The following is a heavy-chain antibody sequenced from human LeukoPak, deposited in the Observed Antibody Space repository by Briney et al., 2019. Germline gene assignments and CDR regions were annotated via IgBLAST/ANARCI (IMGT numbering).Heavy chain of an antibody. Sequence: PSETLSLTCTVSGGSISSSSYYWSWIRQPPGKGLEWIGEINHSGSTNYNPSLKSRVTISVDTSKNQFSLKLSSVTAADTAVYYCASLPHYYGSGSFPRGYYYYYMDVWGKGTTVTVSS. D-gene: IGHD3-10*01. CDR3: ASLPHYYGSGSFPRGYYYYYMDV. V-gene: IGHV4-39*07. J-gene: IGHJ6*03. CDR1: GGSISSSSYY. CDR2: INHSGST.